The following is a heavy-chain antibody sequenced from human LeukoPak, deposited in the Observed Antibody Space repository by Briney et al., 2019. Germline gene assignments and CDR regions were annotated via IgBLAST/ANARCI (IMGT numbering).Heavy chain of an antibody. J-gene: IGHJ6*04. CDR3: ARAPRRVLAVV. V-gene: IGHV3-21*01. D-gene: IGHD6-19*01. CDR2: ISSSSYI. CDR1: GFTFSSYS. Sequence: PGGSLRLSCAASGFTFSSYSMNWVRQAPGKGLEWVSSISSSSYIYYADSVKGRFTISRDNAKNSLYLQMNSLRAEDTAVYYCARAPRRVLAVVWGKGTTVTVSS.